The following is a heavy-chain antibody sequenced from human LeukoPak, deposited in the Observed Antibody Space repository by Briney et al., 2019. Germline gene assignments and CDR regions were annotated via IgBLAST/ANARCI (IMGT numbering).Heavy chain of an antibody. Sequence: TGGSLRLSCAASGFTFSSYGMHWVRQAPGKGLEWVAVISYDGSNKYYADSVKGRFTISRDNSKNTLYLQMNSLRAEDTAVYYCAKSWEQWLVRGSDYWGQGTLVTVSS. J-gene: IGHJ4*02. D-gene: IGHD6-19*01. CDR1: GFTFSSYG. CDR2: ISYDGSNK. CDR3: AKSWEQWLVRGSDY. V-gene: IGHV3-30*18.